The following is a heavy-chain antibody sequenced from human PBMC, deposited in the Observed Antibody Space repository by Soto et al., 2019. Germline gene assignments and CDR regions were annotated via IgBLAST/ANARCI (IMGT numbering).Heavy chain of an antibody. CDR3: ARRASYSSGWYSAPLRFDY. CDR1: GGSFSGYY. Sequence: SETLSLTCAVYGGSFSGYYWSWIRQPPGKGLEWIGEINHSGSTNYNPSLKSRVTISVDTSKNQFSLKLSSVTAADTAVYYCARRASYSSGWYSAPLRFDYWGQGTLVTLSS. CDR2: INHSGST. V-gene: IGHV4-34*01. J-gene: IGHJ4*02. D-gene: IGHD6-19*01.